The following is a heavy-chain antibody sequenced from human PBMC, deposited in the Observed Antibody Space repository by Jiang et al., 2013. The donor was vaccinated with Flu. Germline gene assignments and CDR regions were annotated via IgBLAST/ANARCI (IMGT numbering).Heavy chain of an antibody. Sequence: SGAEVKKPGASVKVSCKASNYTFTSYGTSWVRQAPGQGLEWMGWISGYNGDTNYAQKFQGRVTVTTDTSTSTVYMEMRSLRSDDTAVYYCARDRSLGYGRSPDFDYWGQGTLVTVSS. CDR1: NYTFTSYG. D-gene: IGHD5-18*01. CDR2: ISGYNGDT. CDR3: ARDRSLGYGRSPDFDY. V-gene: IGHV1-18*01. J-gene: IGHJ4*02.